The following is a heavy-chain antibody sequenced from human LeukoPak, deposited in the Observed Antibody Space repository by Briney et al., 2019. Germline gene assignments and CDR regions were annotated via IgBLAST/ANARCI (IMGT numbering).Heavy chain of an antibody. CDR1: GYSFTTYW. V-gene: IGHV5-51*01. CDR2: IYPGDSDT. D-gene: IGHD5-24*01. Sequence: GESLKISCKGFGYSFTTYWIGLVRPMPGKGLEWMGIIYPGDSDTIYSPSCQGQVTISADKAISTAYLQWSSLKASDTAMYYCARLAGVGYTNSPFDYWGQGTLVTVSS. J-gene: IGHJ4*02. CDR3: ARLAGVGYTNSPFDY.